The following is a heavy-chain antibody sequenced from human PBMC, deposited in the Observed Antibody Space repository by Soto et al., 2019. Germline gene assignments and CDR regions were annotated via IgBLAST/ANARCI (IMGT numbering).Heavy chain of an antibody. J-gene: IGHJ5*02. CDR3: ARGDFDSSANYYAGWFDP. CDR2: FNPNSGGT. V-gene: IGHV1-2*02. CDR1: GYIFTGYY. Sequence: QVQLVQSGAEVKKPGASVKVSCKASGYIFTGYYMHWLRQAPGQGLEWMGWFNPNSGGTKYAQKVQGRVTMTNDSSINTAHSELSGLIADDTAVYYCARGDFDSSANYYAGWFDPWGQGTLVTVSS. D-gene: IGHD3-22*01.